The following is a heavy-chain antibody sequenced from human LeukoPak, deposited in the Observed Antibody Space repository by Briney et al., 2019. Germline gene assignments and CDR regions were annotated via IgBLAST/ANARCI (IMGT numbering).Heavy chain of an antibody. J-gene: IGHJ4*02. V-gene: IGHV1-8*02. Sequence: ASVKVSCKASGYTFTGYYMHWVRQAPGQGLEWMGWINPNSGNTGYAQKFQGRVTMTRNTSISTAYMELSSLRSEDTAVYYCAISASRGYSGYDLDYWGQGTLVTVSS. CDR1: GYTFTGYY. CDR3: AISASRGYSGYDLDY. CDR2: INPNSGNT. D-gene: IGHD5-12*01.